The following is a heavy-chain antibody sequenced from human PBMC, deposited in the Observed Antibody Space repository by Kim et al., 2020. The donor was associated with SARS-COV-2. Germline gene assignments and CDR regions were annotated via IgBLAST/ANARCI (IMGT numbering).Heavy chain of an antibody. J-gene: IGHJ4*02. CDR2: ISYDGSNK. CDR3: ATPFANRVGAHDY. D-gene: IGHD1-26*01. CDR1: GFTFSSYA. V-gene: IGHV3-30*04. Sequence: GGSLRLSCAASGFTFSSYAMHWVRQAPGKGLEWVAVISYDGSNKYYADSVKGRFTISRDNSKNTLYLQMNSLRAEDTAVYYCATPFANRVGAHDYWGQGT.